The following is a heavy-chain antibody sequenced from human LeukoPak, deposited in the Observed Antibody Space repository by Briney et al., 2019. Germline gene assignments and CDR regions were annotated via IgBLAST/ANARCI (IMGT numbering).Heavy chain of an antibody. CDR3: APDRRDGYNMS. CDR2: INHSGST. Sequence: PSETLSLTCAVYGGSFSGYYWSWIRQPPGKGLEWIGEINHSGSTNYNPSLKSRVTISVDTSKNQFFLKLSSVTAADTAVYYCAPDRRDGYNMSWGQGTLVTVSS. J-gene: IGHJ4*02. D-gene: IGHD5-24*01. V-gene: IGHV4-34*01. CDR1: GGSFSGYY.